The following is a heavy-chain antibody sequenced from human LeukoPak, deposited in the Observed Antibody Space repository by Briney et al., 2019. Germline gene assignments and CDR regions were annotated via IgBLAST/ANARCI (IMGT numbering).Heavy chain of an antibody. Sequence: GGSLRLSCTVSGFTFSSYNMNWVRQAPGKGLEWVSTLSGSGTTTFYADSVKGRFTISRDNSKNTLYLQMNSLRAEDTAVYYCAKHGRLTDHYYYYMDAWGKGTTVTVSS. CDR1: GFTFSSYN. CDR2: LSGSGTTT. CDR3: AKHGRLTDHYYYYMDA. D-gene: IGHD4/OR15-4a*01. V-gene: IGHV3-23*01. J-gene: IGHJ6*03.